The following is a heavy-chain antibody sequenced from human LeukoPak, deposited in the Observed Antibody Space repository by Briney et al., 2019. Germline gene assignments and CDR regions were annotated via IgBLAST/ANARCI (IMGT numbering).Heavy chain of an antibody. Sequence: PSQTLSLTCTVSGGSISSGGYYWSWIRQHPGKGLEWIGYIYYSGSTYYNPSLKSRVTISVDTSKNQFSLKLSSVTAADTAVYYCARLIPNYYDSSGYYGHDAFDIWGQGTMVTVSS. V-gene: IGHV4-31*03. CDR3: ARLIPNYYDSSGYYGHDAFDI. D-gene: IGHD3-22*01. CDR2: IYYSGST. CDR1: GGSISSGGYY. J-gene: IGHJ3*02.